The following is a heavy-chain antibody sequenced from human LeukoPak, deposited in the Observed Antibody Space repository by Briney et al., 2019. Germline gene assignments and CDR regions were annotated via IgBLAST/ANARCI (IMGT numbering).Heavy chain of an antibody. CDR1: GFTFSDYY. D-gene: IGHD3-22*01. J-gene: IGHJ1*01. Sequence: GGSLRLSCAASGFTFSDYYMSWIRQAPGKGLEWVSYISSSGSTIYYADSVKGRFTISRDNSKNTLYLQMNSLRAEDTAVYYCAKEGDDSSGYYSRAEYFQHWGQGTLVTVSS. CDR2: ISSSGSTI. V-gene: IGHV3-11*04. CDR3: AKEGDDSSGYYSRAEYFQH.